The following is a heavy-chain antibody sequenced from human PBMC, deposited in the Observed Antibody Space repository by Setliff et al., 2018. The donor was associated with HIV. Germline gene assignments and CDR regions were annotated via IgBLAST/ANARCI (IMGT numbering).Heavy chain of an antibody. CDR1: GYTFTGYY. V-gene: IGHV1-2*05. CDR2: INPNSGGT. Sequence: ASVKVSCKASGYTFTGYYMHWVRQAPGQGLEWMGRINPNSGGTNYAQKFQGRVTKTRDNSISTAYMELSRLRYDDTVVYYCAREAFQQGAYGGSFGELGLGPRWFDPWGREPWSPSPQ. CDR3: AREAFQQGAYGGSFGELGLGPRWFDP. J-gene: IGHJ5*02. D-gene: IGHD3-10*01.